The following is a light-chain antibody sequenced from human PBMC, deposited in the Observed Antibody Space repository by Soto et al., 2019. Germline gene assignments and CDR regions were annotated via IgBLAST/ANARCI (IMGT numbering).Light chain of an antibody. CDR2: KVS. CDR3: MQGTYWPFT. J-gene: IGKJ3*01. CDR1: HSLGYSDGNTY. Sequence: DVEMTQSPLSLPVTLGQSASISCKSSHSLGYSDGNTYVNWFQQRPGQPPRRLICKVSERDSGVPDRFSGSGSGTDFTLTISRVEAEDVGVYFCMQGTYWPFTFGPGTKVDIK. V-gene: IGKV2-30*01.